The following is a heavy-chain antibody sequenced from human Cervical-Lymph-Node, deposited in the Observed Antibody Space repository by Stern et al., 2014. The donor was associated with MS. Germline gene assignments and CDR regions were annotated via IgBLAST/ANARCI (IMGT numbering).Heavy chain of an antibody. CDR3: ARQRYFDY. CDR2: IFPGGFDF. J-gene: IGHJ4*02. CDR1: GYTFTSYW. Sequence: EDQLVESGPEVKRPGESLKISCQASGYTFTSYWIGWVRQMPGKGLEGIAIIFPGGFDFRYSPSFQGQVTISADKSSSTAYLQWNNLKASDTAIYYCARQRYFDYWGQGTLVTVSS. V-gene: IGHV5-51*01.